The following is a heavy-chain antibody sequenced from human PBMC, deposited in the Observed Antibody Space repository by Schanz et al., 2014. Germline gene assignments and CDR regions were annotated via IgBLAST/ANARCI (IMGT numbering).Heavy chain of an antibody. D-gene: IGHD3-10*01. CDR2: IIPILDVG. Sequence: QVQLVQSGAEVKKPGSSVKVSCKASRSTFSSYTISWIRQAPGQGLEWMGRIIPILDVGNYAQQFQGRVTMTWDTSTSTVSMELSSLRSEDTAVYYCASDTMGGNFVLDVWGQGTTVTVSS. V-gene: IGHV1-69*02. CDR1: RSTFSSYT. CDR3: ASDTMGGNFVLDV. J-gene: IGHJ6*02.